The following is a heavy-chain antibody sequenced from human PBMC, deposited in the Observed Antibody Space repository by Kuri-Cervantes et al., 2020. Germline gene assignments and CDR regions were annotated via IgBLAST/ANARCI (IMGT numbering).Heavy chain of an antibody. CDR1: GYTFTSYY. J-gene: IGHJ3*02. Sequence: ASVKVSCKASGYTFTSYYMHWVRQAPGQGLEWMGIINPSGGSTSYAQKFQGRVTMTRDTSTSTVYMELSSLRAEDTAVYYCAKDDTSGPDAFDIWGQGTMVTVSS. V-gene: IGHV1-46*01. CDR3: AKDDTSGPDAFDI. CDR2: INPSGGST. D-gene: IGHD3-22*01.